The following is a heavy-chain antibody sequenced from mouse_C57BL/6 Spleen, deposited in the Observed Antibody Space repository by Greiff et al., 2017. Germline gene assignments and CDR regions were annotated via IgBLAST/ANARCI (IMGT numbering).Heavy chain of an antibody. J-gene: IGHJ2*01. CDR2: IDPSDSET. V-gene: IGHV1-52*01. CDR3: ARDGYDGYYSLDY. CDR1: GYTFTSYW. Sequence: QVQLQQPGAELVRPGSSVKLSCKASGYTFTSYWMHWVKQRPIQGLEWIGNIDPSDSETHYNQKFKDKATLTVDKSSSTAYMQLSSLTSEDSAVYYCARDGYDGYYSLDYWGQGTTLTVSS. D-gene: IGHD2-3*01.